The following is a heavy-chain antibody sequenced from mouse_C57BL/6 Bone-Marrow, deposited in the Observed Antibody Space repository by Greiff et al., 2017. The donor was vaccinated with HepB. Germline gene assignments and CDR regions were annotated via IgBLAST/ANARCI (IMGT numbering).Heavy chain of an antibody. Sequence: QLQQSGPELVKPGASVKISCKASGYTFTDYYMNWVKQSHGKSLEWIGDINPNNGGTSYNQKFKGKATLTVDKSSSTAYMELRSLTSEDSAVYYCAPFTTVVAPAMDYWGQGTSVTVSS. CDR1: GYTFTDYY. CDR2: INPNNGGT. J-gene: IGHJ4*01. V-gene: IGHV1-26*01. D-gene: IGHD1-1*01. CDR3: APFTTVVAPAMDY.